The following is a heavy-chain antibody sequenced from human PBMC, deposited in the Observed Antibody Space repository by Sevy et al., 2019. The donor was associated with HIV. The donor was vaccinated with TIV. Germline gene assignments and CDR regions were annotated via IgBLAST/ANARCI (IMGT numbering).Heavy chain of an antibody. CDR2: FDPEEDER. J-gene: IGHJ1*01. D-gene: IGHD3-9*01. Sequence: ASVKVSCKVSGDILSELSMTWVRQAPGKGLEWMGGFDPEEDERIYAEKFQGRVTMTEDTSTDTAYMELSGLRAKDTAVYYCATERLVSSLEDEYFHRWGQGTLVTVSS. CDR3: ATERLVSSLEDEYFHR. V-gene: IGHV1-24*01. CDR1: GDILSELS.